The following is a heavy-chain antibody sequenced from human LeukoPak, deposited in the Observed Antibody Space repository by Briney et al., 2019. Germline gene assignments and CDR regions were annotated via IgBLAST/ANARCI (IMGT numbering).Heavy chain of an antibody. V-gene: IGHV3-21*01. Sequence: GGYLRLSCAASGFTFSSYSMNWVRQAPGKGLEWVSSISSSSSYIYYADSVKGRFTISRDNAKNSLYLQMNSLRAEDTAVYYCARGIAAPEYYFDYWGQGTLVTVSS. CDR2: ISSSSSYI. CDR3: ARGIAAPEYYFDY. D-gene: IGHD6-13*01. J-gene: IGHJ4*02. CDR1: GFTFSSYS.